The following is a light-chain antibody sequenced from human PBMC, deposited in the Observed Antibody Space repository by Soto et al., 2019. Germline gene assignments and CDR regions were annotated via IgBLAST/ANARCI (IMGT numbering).Light chain of an antibody. J-gene: IGLJ1*01. Sequence: QSALTQPPSASGSPGQSVTISCTGTSSDVGSYNYVSWYQQHPGKAPKLMIYEVTKRPSGVPDRFSGSKSGNTASLTVSGLQAEDEADYYCTSYAGSNNFGIFGTGTRSPS. V-gene: IGLV2-8*01. CDR2: EVT. CDR1: SSDVGSYNY. CDR3: TSYAGSNNFGI.